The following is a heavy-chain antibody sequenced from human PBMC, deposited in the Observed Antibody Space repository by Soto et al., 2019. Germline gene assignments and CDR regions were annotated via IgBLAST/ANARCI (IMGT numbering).Heavy chain of an antibody. CDR2: IKYDGSEK. Sequence: PGVSLRLSCAASGFPFSSYAMTWVRQAPGKGLEWVANIKYDGSEKYYVDSVKGRFTVSRDNAKNSLCLQMNSLRAEDTAVYYCARDGGPSSYYYYYGMDVWGRGTTVTVS. V-gene: IGHV3-7*05. D-gene: IGHD2-15*01. J-gene: IGHJ6*01. CDR1: GFPFSSYA. CDR3: ARDGGPSSYYYYYGMDV.